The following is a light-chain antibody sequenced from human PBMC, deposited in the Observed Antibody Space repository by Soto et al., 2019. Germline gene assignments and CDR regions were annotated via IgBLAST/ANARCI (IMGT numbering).Light chain of an antibody. Sequence: EIVLTQSPGTLSLSPGERATLSCRASQSVSSSYLAWYQQKPGQAPRILIYGASSRATGIPDRFSGSGSGTDFTLTISRLEPEDFALYYCQQYGSPFTFGPGTKVDIK. CDR1: QSVSSSY. J-gene: IGKJ3*01. CDR3: QQYGSPFT. V-gene: IGKV3-20*01. CDR2: GAS.